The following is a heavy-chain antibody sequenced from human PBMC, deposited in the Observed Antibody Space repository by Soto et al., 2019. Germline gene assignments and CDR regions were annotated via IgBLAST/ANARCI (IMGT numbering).Heavy chain of an antibody. CDR2: IYHTGNT. Sequence: QVQLQQSGPRLVKPSGTLSLTCYVSGGSISSTNWWTWVRQPPGKGLEWIGEIYHTGNTNYNPSVRSRVTISVDKSNNEFSLNLRAVTAADTAVYYCATLPPRIEVRLLPIPMWDQGILVTVSS. CDR1: GGSISSTNW. J-gene: IGHJ4*02. CDR3: ATLPPRIEVRLLPIPM. V-gene: IGHV4-4*02. D-gene: IGHD2-2*02.